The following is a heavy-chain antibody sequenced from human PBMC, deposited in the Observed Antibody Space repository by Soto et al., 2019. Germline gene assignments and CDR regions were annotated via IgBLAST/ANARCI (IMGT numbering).Heavy chain of an antibody. CDR2: ISYEGSNK. V-gene: IGHV3-30*18. J-gene: IGHJ4*02. CDR1: GFTFSSYG. CDR3: AKVDSSSWYGGKMLDY. D-gene: IGHD6-13*01. Sequence: ESGGGVVQPGRSLRLSCAASGFTFSSYGMHWVRQAPGKGLEWVAVISYEGSNKYYADSVKGRFTISRDNSKNTLYLQMNSLRAEDTAVYYCAKVDSSSWYGGKMLDYWGQGTLVTVSS.